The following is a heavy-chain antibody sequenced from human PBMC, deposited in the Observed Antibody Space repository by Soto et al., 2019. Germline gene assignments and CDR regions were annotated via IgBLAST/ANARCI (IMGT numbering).Heavy chain of an antibody. CDR1: GFTFNNFA. V-gene: IGHV3-23*01. Sequence: GGSLRLSCAASGFTFNNFAMSWVRQAPGKGLEWVSGITASGSFTYYAASVKGRFTISRDNRKNTLSLQIDSLRGEDTASYYCVKDSSRWYYFDYWGPGTLVTVSS. J-gene: IGHJ4*02. D-gene: IGHD6-13*01. CDR2: ITASGSFT. CDR3: VKDSSRWYYFDY.